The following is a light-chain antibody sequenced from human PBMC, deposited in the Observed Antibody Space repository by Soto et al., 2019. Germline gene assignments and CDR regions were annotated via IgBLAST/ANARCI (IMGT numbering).Light chain of an antibody. CDR1: QSLLHSNGNNY. J-gene: IGKJ5*01. CDR2: LAS. Sequence: DIVMTQSPLSLPVTPGEPASISCRSSQSLLHSNGNNYFNWYLQKPGQSPQLLIYLASNRASGVPDRFSGSGSGTDFTLKISRVEAEDVGVYYCMQALRTITFGRGTRLEIK. CDR3: MQALRTIT. V-gene: IGKV2-28*01.